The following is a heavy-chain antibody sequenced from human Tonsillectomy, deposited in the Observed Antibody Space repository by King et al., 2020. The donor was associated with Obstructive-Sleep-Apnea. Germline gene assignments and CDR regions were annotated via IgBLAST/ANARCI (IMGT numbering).Heavy chain of an antibody. CDR3: ARRVGGVGVRPPFAY. Sequence: LQLQESGSGLVKPSQTLSLTCAVSGGSISSGGYCWSWIRQPPGKGLEWIGYIYHSGSTYYNPSLKSRVTISVDRSKNQFSLKLSTLTAADTAVYYWARRVGGVGVRPPFAYGGQETRATVPS. CDR1: GGSISSGGYC. V-gene: IGHV4-30-2*01. D-gene: IGHD3-22*01. J-gene: IGHJ4*02. CDR2: IYHSGST.